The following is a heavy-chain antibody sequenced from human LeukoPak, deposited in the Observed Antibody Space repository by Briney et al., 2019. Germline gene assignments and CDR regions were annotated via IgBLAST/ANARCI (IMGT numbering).Heavy chain of an antibody. CDR1: GFTFSNYW. CDR2: INSDGSST. CDR3: AKQSAALYCYMDV. Sequence: GGSLRLSCAASGFTFSNYWMHWVRQAPGKGLVWVSRINSDGSSTSYADSVKGRFTISRDNAKNTLYLQMNSLRAEDTAVHYCAKQSAALYCYMDVWGKGTTVTISS. V-gene: IGHV3-74*01. D-gene: IGHD6-6*01. J-gene: IGHJ6*03.